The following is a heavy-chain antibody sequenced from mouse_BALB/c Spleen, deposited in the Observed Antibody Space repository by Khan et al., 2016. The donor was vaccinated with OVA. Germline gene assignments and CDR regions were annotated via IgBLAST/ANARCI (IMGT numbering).Heavy chain of an antibody. V-gene: IGHV1-39*01. D-gene: IGHD2-1*01. Sequence: IQLVQSGPELDKPGASVKISCKASGYSFTDHNMNWVKQSNGKSLEWIGNIDPYYGDAHYNQKFKGKATLTVDRSSSTAYMQLKSLTSEDSAVYYCTRLGTNYSFDYWGQGTTLTVSS. J-gene: IGHJ2*01. CDR3: TRLGTNYSFDY. CDR2: IDPYYGDA. CDR1: GYSFTDHN.